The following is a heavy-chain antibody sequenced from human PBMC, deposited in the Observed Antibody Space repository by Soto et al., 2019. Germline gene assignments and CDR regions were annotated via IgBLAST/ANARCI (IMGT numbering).Heavy chain of an antibody. CDR1: GFTFSSYG. D-gene: IGHD1-20*01. CDR2: IWYDGSNK. CDR3: ARDNNWNDAFDI. V-gene: IGHV3-33*01. J-gene: IGHJ3*02. Sequence: GGSLRLSCAASGFTFSSYGMHWVRQAPGKGLEWVAVIWYDGSNKYYADSVKGRFTISRDNSKNTLYLQMNSLRAEDTAVYYCARDNNWNDAFDIWGQGTMVTVSS.